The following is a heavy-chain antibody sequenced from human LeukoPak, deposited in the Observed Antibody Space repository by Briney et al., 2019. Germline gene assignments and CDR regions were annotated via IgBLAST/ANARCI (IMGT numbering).Heavy chain of an antibody. CDR2: IYTSGNT. J-gene: IGHJ3*02. V-gene: IGHV4-61*02. CDR1: GDSISSGNYY. Sequence: SETLSLTCTVSGDSISSGNYYWSWIRQPAGKGLEWIGRIYTSGNTNYNPSLKTQLTISMATSKNQFSLNLNSVTAADTAVYYCARHRAGDSFDIWGQGTMVTVSS. CDR3: ARHRAGDSFDI. D-gene: IGHD7-27*01.